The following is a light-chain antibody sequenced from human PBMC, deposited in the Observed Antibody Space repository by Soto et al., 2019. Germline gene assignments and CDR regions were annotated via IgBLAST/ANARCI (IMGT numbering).Light chain of an antibody. J-gene: IGKJ4*01. CDR1: QSVSSY. V-gene: IGKV3-11*01. CDR3: QQGSNWGGLT. CDR2: DAS. Sequence: EIVLTQSPVTLSLSPGERATLSCRASQSVSSYLAWYQQKPGQAPRLLIYDASNRVPGIPARFSGSGSGTVFTLTISSLESEDFAVYYCQQGSNWGGLTFGGGTKVEIK.